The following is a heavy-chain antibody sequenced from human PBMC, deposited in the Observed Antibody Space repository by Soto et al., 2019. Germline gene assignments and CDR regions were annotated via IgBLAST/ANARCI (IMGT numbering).Heavy chain of an antibody. CDR2: INPATGAA. Sequence: QLHLVQSGAVVKKPGASVTVSCSASGYPVTAYYMHWVRQAPGRGLEWMGGINPATGAAKYTQTFQGSVTITRATSTSTVFMELSGLTSEDTAVFYWARGGGVGVAGSAAFDMWGQGTLVTVSS. J-gene: IGHJ3*02. D-gene: IGHD3-3*01. V-gene: IGHV1-2*02. CDR1: GYPVTAYY. CDR3: ARGGGVGVAGSAAFDM.